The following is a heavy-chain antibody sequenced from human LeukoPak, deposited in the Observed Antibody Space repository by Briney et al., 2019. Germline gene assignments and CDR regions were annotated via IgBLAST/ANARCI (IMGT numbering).Heavy chain of an antibody. V-gene: IGHV3-23*01. CDR2: INTRGGGI. Sequence: PGGSLRLSCAASGFTFTTYAMSWIRQAPGKGLEWVSGINTRGGGIYYADSVKGRFTISRDNSKNTLFVQMNSLRVEDTAVYYCAQDGFDYYDSSGYYHFDYWGQGTLVTVSS. J-gene: IGHJ4*02. D-gene: IGHD3-22*01. CDR1: GFTFTTYA. CDR3: AQDGFDYYDSSGYYHFDY.